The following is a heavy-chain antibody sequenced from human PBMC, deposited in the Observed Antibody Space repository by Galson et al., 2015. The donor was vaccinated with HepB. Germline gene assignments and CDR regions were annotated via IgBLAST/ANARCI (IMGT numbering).Heavy chain of an antibody. J-gene: IGHJ2*01. Sequence: PPLVKPTQTLTLTCTFSGFSLSTTEMRVSWIRQPPGKALEWLARIDWEAAKFYSTTLNTRLTISKDTTKNQVVLTMTNMEPVDTATYYCARSGYSSGWYPWYFDLWGRGTLVTVSS. CDR2: IDWEAAK. D-gene: IGHD6-19*01. V-gene: IGHV2-70*04. CDR1: GFSLSTTEMR. CDR3: ARSGYSSGWYPWYFDL.